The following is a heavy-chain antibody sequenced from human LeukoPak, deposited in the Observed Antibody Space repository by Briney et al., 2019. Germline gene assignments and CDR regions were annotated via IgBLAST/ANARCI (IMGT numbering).Heavy chain of an antibody. J-gene: IGHJ4*02. CDR1: GFTFSSYA. V-gene: IGHV3-23*01. CDR2: ISGSGGST. CDR3: AREHYYDSSGYSYYFDY. D-gene: IGHD3-22*01. Sequence: GGSLRLSCAASGFTFSSYAMSWVRQAPGKGLEWVSAISGSGGSTYYADSVKGRFTISRDNSKNTLYLQMNSLRAEDTAVYYCAREHYYDSSGYSYYFDYWGQGTLVTVSS.